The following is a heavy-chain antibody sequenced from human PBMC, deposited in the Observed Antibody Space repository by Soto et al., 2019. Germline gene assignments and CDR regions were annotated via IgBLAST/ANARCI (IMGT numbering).Heavy chain of an antibody. D-gene: IGHD4-17*01. J-gene: IGHJ4*02. Sequence: GGSLRLSCAASAFTFGNYAMSWVRQAPGKGLEWVSLISGSGGSTYYADSVKGRFTISRDNSKNTLYLQMNSLRAEDTAVYYCAKDRAVTNPYYFDQWGQGTLVTVSS. CDR1: AFTFGNYA. V-gene: IGHV3-23*01. CDR2: ISGSGGST. CDR3: AKDRAVTNPYYFDQ.